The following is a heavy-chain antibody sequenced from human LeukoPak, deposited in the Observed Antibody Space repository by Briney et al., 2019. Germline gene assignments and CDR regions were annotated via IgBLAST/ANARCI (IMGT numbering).Heavy chain of an antibody. CDR1: GYTFTSYG. V-gene: IGHV1-18*01. J-gene: IGHJ4*02. CDR2: ISAYNGNT. Sequence: ASVKVSCKASGYTFTSYGISWVRQAPGQGLEWMGWISAYNGNTNYAQKLQGRVTMTTDTSTSTAYMELRSLRSDDTAVYYCARGPDYDILTGYFGLFDYWGQGTLVTVSS. CDR3: ARGPDYDILTGYFGLFDY. D-gene: IGHD3-9*01.